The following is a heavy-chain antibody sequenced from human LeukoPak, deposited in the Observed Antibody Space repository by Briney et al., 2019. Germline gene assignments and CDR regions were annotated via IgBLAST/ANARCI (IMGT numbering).Heavy chain of an antibody. V-gene: IGHV1-18*01. CDR2: ISAYNANT. Sequence: ASVKVSCKASGYTFTSYGISWVRQAPGQGLEWMGWISAYNANTNYAQKLQGRVTMTTDTSTSTAYTELRSLRSDDTAVYYCARDDSDLIVVVPAAMGDIWGQGTMVTVSS. CDR1: GYTFTSYG. J-gene: IGHJ3*02. D-gene: IGHD2-2*01. CDR3: ARDDSDLIVVVPAAMGDI.